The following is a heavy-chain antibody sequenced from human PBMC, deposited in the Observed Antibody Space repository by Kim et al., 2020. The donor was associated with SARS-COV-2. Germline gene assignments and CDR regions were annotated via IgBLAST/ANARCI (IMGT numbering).Heavy chain of an antibody. CDR3: GRVATYYQNNGYCDY. CDR2: ISPSSGET. Sequence: ASVKVSCKTSGFPFINYFIQWVRQAPGLGLEWLGRISPSSGETIYRQKFRGRVTMTRDTSKTTAYMELRDLKPDDTGIYYCGRVATYYQNNGYCDYWGQGTQITVAS. CDR1: GFPFINYF. D-gene: IGHD5-18*01. V-gene: IGHV1-2*05. J-gene: IGHJ4*02.